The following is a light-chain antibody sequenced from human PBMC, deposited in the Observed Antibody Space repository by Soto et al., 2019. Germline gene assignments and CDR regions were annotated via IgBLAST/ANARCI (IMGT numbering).Light chain of an antibody. J-gene: IGKJ4*01. CDR2: DTS. CDR1: QSITTD. Sequence: DIVLTQSPATLSLSPGEGATLSCRASQSITTDLSWYQQKPGQAPRLLIYDTSNRATGIPARFSGSGSGTDFTLTTSSMEPEDFAVYYCQQRTQWPPTFGGGTKVE. V-gene: IGKV3-11*01. CDR3: QQRTQWPPT.